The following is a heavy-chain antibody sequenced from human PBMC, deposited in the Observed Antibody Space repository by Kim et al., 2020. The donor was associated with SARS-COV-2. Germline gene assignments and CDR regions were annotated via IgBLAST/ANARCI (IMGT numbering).Heavy chain of an antibody. V-gene: IGHV4-34*01. J-gene: IGHJ5*02. D-gene: IGHD3-16*01. Sequence: SETLSLTCAVYGGSFSGYYWSWIRQPPGKGLEWIGEINHSGSTNYNPSLKSRVTISVDTSKNQFSLKLSSVTAADTAVYYCARAARPQPQGGWFDPWGQGTLVTVSS. CDR2: INHSGST. CDR3: ARAARPQPQGGWFDP. CDR1: GGSFSGYY.